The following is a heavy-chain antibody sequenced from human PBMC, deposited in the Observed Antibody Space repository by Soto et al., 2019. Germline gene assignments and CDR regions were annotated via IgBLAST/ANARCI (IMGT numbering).Heavy chain of an antibody. Sequence: PGGSLRLSCAASGFTFSSYAMHWVRQAPGKGLEWVAVISYDGSNKYYADSVKGRFTISRDNSKNTLYLQMNSLRAEDTAVYYCARDFVPRWVQGFVHDFWSGYYTHNGMDVWGQGTTVTVSS. CDR1: GFTFSSYA. CDR3: ARDFVPRWVQGFVHDFWSGYYTHNGMDV. J-gene: IGHJ6*02. V-gene: IGHV3-30-3*01. D-gene: IGHD3-3*01. CDR2: ISYDGSNK.